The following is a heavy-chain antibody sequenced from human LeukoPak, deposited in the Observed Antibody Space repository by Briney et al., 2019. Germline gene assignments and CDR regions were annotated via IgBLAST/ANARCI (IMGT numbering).Heavy chain of an antibody. V-gene: IGHV3-7*04. J-gene: IGHJ4*02. Sequence: PGGSLRLSCAASGFTFSSYAMSWVRQAPGKGLEWVVNIKKDGSEQNYVDSVKGRFTISRDNAKNSLYLQMNSLRAEDTAVYYCAGSSSGHDGSGYRPFDYWGQGTLVTVSS. CDR1: GFTFSSYA. CDR3: AGSSSGHDGSGYRPFDY. D-gene: IGHD3-22*01. CDR2: IKKDGSEQ.